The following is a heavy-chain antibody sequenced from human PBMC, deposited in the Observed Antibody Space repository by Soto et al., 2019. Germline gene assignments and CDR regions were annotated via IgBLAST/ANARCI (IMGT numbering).Heavy chain of an antibody. V-gene: IGHV3-23*01. Sequence: ELQVLESEGGLVQPGGSLRLSCAGSGFTFINYAMNWVRQATGKGLEWVSSISGGGDAAFFPDSVRGRFIISRDNSKNTVTLQMNSLGVDDTAVYYCSRKILGSTTRPNYWYFDLWGRGTLVTVSS. CDR1: GFTFINYA. CDR2: ISGGGDAA. D-gene: IGHD7-27*01. J-gene: IGHJ2*01. CDR3: SRKILGSTTRPNYWYFDL.